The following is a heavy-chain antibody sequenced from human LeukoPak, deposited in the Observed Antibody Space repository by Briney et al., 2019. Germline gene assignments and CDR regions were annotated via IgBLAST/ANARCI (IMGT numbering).Heavy chain of an antibody. J-gene: IGHJ4*02. CDR2: ISYDGSNK. CDR1: GFTFSSYA. D-gene: IGHD3-10*01. Sequence: GRSLRLSCAASGFTFSSYAMHWVRQAPGKGLEWVAVISYDGSNKYYADSVKGRFTISRDNSKNTVYLQMTSLRPEDTAVYFCAKELYFGSGSYPDYWGQGTLVRVSS. V-gene: IGHV3-30-3*01. CDR3: AKELYFGSGSYPDY.